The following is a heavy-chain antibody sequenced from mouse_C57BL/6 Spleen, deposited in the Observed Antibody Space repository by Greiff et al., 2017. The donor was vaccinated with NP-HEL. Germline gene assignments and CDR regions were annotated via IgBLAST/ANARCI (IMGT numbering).Heavy chain of an antibody. CDR1: GFTFSSYT. J-gene: IGHJ1*03. CDR2: ISGGGGNT. CDR3: ARQKYFDV. V-gene: IGHV5-9*01. Sequence: EVKLMESGGGLVKPGGSLKLSCAASGFTFSSYTMSWVRQTPEKRLEWVATISGGGGNTYYPDSVKGRFTISRDNAKNTLYLQSTSLRSEDTGLYYYARQKYFDVWGTGTTVTVSS.